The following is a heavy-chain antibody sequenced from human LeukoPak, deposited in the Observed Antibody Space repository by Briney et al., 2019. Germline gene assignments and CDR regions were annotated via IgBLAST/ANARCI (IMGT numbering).Heavy chain of an antibody. V-gene: IGHV4-59*08. CDR3: ARYVVVAATFDY. D-gene: IGHD2-15*01. CDR2: IYYSGST. Sequence: SETLSLTCTVSGGSISSYYWSWIRQPPGKGLEWIGYIYYSGSTNYNPSLKSRVTISVDTSKNQFPLKLSSVTAADTAVYYCARYVVVAATFDYWGQGTLVTVSS. J-gene: IGHJ4*02. CDR1: GGSISSYY.